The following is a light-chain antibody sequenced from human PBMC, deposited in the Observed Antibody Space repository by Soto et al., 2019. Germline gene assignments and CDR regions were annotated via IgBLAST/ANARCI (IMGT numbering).Light chain of an antibody. CDR2: EVT. V-gene: IGLV2-14*01. J-gene: IGLJ1*01. Sequence: QSVLTQPASVSGSPGQSITISCTGTSSDVGAYNLVSWYQHLPDKAPKLIISEVTNRPSGVSDRFSGSKSGNTASLTISGLHAEDEADYYSASLTTTNFVFGSGTKLTVL. CDR1: SSDVGAYNL. CDR3: ASLTTTNFV.